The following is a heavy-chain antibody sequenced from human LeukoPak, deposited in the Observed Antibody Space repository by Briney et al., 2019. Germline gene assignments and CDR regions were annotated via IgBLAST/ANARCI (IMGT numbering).Heavy chain of an antibody. D-gene: IGHD5-12*01. CDR3: ARHARGYSFGAWFDP. J-gene: IGHJ5*02. CDR2: ISNSGST. V-gene: IGHV4-59*02. Sequence: KPSETLSLTCTVSGGSVNSFYWSWVRQPPAKGLEWIGFISNSGSTNYSPSFTRRLTISVDTSKNQVSLRLTSVTAADTAVYYCARHARGYSFGAWFDPWGQGVLVTVSS. CDR1: GGSVNSFY.